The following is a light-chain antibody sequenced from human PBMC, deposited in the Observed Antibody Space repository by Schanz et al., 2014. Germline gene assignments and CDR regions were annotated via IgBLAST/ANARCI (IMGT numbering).Light chain of an antibody. Sequence: QSALTQPPSASGSPGQSVTFSCTGTSSDAGGFTYVSWYQQLPGKAPKLMIYDVSKRPSGVPARFSGSMSGNTASLTISVLQAEDEADYHCCSYVDSYTWVFGGGTKLTVL. J-gene: IGLJ3*02. CDR3: CSYVDSYTWV. CDR2: DVS. CDR1: SSDAGGFTY. V-gene: IGLV2-11*01.